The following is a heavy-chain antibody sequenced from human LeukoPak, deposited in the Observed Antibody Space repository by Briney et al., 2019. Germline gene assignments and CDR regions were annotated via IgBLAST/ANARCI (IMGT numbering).Heavy chain of an antibody. V-gene: IGHV1-69*04. CDR3: ARQHYDILTGYYALPSLFDY. CDR2: IIPILGIA. CDR1: GGTFSSYA. J-gene: IGHJ4*02. D-gene: IGHD3-9*01. Sequence: SVKVSCKASGGTFSSYAISWVRQAPGQGLEWMGRIIPILGIANYAQKFQGRVTITADKFTSTAYLQWSSLKASDTAMYYCARQHYDILTGYYALPSLFDYWGQGTLVTVSS.